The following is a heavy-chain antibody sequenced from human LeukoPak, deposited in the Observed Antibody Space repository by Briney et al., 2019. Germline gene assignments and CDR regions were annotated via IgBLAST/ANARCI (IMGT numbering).Heavy chain of an antibody. CDR3: AKPRPGGSTEPFDS. V-gene: IGHV3-23*01. CDR2: IRTGGDST. D-gene: IGHD1-26*01. Sequence: GGTLRLSCAASGFTFSIYGMSWVRQAPGKGLEWVSAIRTGGDSTYYADSVKGRFTISRDNSKNTLYLQMNSLRAEDTAVYYCAKPRPGGSTEPFDSWGQGTLVTVSS. CDR1: GFTFSIYG. J-gene: IGHJ4*02.